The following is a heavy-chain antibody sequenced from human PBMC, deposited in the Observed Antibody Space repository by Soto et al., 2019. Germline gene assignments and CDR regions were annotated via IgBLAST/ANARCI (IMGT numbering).Heavy chain of an antibody. CDR2: ISGSGGST. J-gene: IGHJ4*02. D-gene: IGHD2-8*01. CDR1: GFTFSSYA. Sequence: GGSLRLSCAASGFTFSSYAMSWVRQAPGKGLEWVSAISGSGGSTYYADSVKGRFTISRDNAKNTLYLQMNSLRAEDTAVYYCAKGITLIVRMVYASWGQGTLVTVSS. CDR3: AKGITLIVRMVYAS. V-gene: IGHV3-23*01.